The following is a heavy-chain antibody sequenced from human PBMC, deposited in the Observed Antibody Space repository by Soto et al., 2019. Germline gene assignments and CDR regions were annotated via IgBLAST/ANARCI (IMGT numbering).Heavy chain of an antibody. V-gene: IGHV4-38-2*02. J-gene: IGHJ4*02. Sequence: SETLSLTCTVSGYSVTSGSYWGWFRQPPEKGLEWIGSVYLSGHTYHNPSLMSRVTISIDTSKNQFSLKLTSVTAADTAVYYCARARIVVSGTIVDFWGPGTLVTVSS. CDR3: ARARIVVSGTIVDF. D-gene: IGHD1-7*01. CDR2: VYLSGHT. CDR1: GYSVTSGSY.